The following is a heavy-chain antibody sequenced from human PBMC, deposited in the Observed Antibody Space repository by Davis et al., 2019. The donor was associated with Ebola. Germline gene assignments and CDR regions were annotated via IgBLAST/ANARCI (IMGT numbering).Heavy chain of an antibody. J-gene: IGHJ5*02. V-gene: IGHV1-46*01. CDR2: INPSAGST. CDR1: GYTFTAYY. D-gene: IGHD4/OR15-4a*01. CDR3: ARGGMGVTTARFDP. Sequence: ASVKVSCKASGYTFTAYYIHWVRQAPGQGLEWMGIINPSAGSTSYAQKFQGRLTMTRDTSTSTVYMELSSLRSEDAALYYCARGGMGVTTARFDPWGQGTLVTVSS.